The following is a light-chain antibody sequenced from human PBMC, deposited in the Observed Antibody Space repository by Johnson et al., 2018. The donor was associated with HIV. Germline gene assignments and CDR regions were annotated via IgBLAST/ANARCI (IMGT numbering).Light chain of an antibody. CDR1: SSNIGNNY. V-gene: IGLV1-51*01. CDR3: GTWDSSLSEGV. J-gene: IGLJ1*01. Sequence: QSVLTQPPSVSAAPGQKVTISCSGSSSNIGNNYVSWYQQVPGTAPKLLIYDNDKRPSGIPDRFSASKSGTSATLGITGLQTGDEADYYCGTWDSSLSEGVFGTGTKVTVL. CDR2: DND.